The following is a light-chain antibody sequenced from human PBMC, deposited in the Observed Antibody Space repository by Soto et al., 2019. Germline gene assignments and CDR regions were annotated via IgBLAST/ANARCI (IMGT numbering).Light chain of an antibody. CDR1: SSDVGSYNL. J-gene: IGLJ2*01. V-gene: IGLV2-23*01. Sequence: QSVLTQPASMSGSPGQSITISCSGTSSDVGSYNLVSWYQQHPGKAPKLIIYDDSGRPSGVSNRFSGSKSVNTAYLTISGLQAGDGAYYYCCSYERGGTVIFGGGTKVTVL. CDR3: CSYERGGTVI. CDR2: DDS.